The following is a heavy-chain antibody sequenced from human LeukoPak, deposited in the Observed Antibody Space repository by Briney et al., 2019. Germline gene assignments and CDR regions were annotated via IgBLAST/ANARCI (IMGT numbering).Heavy chain of an antibody. Sequence: GGSLRLSCAASGFTFSSYGMHWVRQAPGKGLEWVAFIRYDGSNKYYADSVKGRFTISRDNSKNTLYLQMNSLRAEDTAVYYCARDEQQLVGYFDYWGQGTLVTVSS. CDR1: GFTFSSYG. CDR3: ARDEQQLVGYFDY. V-gene: IGHV3-30*02. D-gene: IGHD6-13*01. CDR2: IRYDGSNK. J-gene: IGHJ4*02.